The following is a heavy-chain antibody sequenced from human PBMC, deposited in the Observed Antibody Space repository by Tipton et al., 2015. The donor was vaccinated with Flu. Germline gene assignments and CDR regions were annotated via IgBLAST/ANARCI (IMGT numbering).Heavy chain of an antibody. J-gene: IGHJ4*02. V-gene: IGHV4-61*02. D-gene: IGHD3-10*01. Sequence: TLSLTCTVSGDSISTATYYWAWIRQPAGKGLEWIGRIYTSGSTNYNPSLESRVTMSMNTYKNQFSLRLSSVTAADTAVYFCARAPIGDGSQIAWGQGTLVPVSS. CDR1: GDSISTATYY. CDR3: ARAPIGDGSQIA. CDR2: IYTSGST.